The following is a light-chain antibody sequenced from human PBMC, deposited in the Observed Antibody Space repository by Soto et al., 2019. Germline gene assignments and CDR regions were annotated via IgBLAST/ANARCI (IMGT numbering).Light chain of an antibody. CDR1: QNIRSY. Sequence: DLQMTQSPTSLSASVGDRVTITCRASQNIRSYLNWYQQIPGKAPNLLIYATSILQTGVPSRFSGRGTGTDFTLTINGLQPEDFATYYCQQGYTTRWTFGQGTKVEIK. CDR3: QQGYTTRWT. CDR2: ATS. V-gene: IGKV1-39*01. J-gene: IGKJ1*01.